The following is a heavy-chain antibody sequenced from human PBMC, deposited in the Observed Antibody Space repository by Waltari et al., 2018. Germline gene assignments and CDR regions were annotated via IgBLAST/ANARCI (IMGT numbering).Heavy chain of an antibody. Sequence: EVQLVESGGGLVQPGGSLRLSCAASGFTFSSYEMNWVRQAPGKGLEWVSYISSSGSTIDYADSVKGRFTISRDNAKNSLYLQMNSLRAEDTAVYYCARDPYCGGDCYPGWYFDLWGRGTLVTVSS. V-gene: IGHV3-48*03. D-gene: IGHD2-21*01. CDR3: ARDPYCGGDCYPGWYFDL. CDR2: ISSSGSTI. CDR1: GFTFSSYE. J-gene: IGHJ2*01.